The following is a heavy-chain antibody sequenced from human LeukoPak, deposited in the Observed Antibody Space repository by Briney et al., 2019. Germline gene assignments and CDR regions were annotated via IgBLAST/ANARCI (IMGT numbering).Heavy chain of an antibody. J-gene: IGHJ4*02. CDR1: GFTFSSYW. CDR2: IKQDGSEK. D-gene: IGHD1-26*01. CDR3: ASYATPLTYSPFDY. Sequence: GGSLRLSCAASGFTFSSYWMSWVRQAPGTGLEWVANIKQDGSEKYYVDSVKGRFTISRDNAKNSLYLQMNSLRAEDTAVYYCASYATPLTYSPFDYWGQGTLVTVSS. V-gene: IGHV3-7*01.